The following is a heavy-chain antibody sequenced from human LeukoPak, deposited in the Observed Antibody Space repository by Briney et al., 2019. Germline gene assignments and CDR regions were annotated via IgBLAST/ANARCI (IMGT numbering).Heavy chain of an antibody. CDR2: IRYDGSDA. Sequence: SGGSLRLSCAASGFTFSSYGMHWVRQAPGKGLEWVAFIRYDGSDANYADSVKGRFTISRDNSKNTLYLQMNSLGAEDTAVYYCARSDAPRYFDWLSPGDYWGQGTLVTVSS. CDR3: ARSDAPRYFDWLSPGDY. J-gene: IGHJ4*02. CDR1: GFTFSSYG. D-gene: IGHD3-9*01. V-gene: IGHV3-30*02.